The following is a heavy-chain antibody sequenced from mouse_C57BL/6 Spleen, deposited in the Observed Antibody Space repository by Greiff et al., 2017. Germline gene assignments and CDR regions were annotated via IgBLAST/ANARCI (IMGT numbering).Heavy chain of an antibody. CDR2: IYPGDGDT. Sequence: VQLQQSGAELVKPGASVKISCKASGYAFSSYWMNWVKQRPGKGLEWIGQIYPGDGDTNYNGKFKGKATLTADKSSSTAYMQLSSLTSEDSAVYFCARDPYYYGSSGYFDVWGTGTTVTVSS. CDR3: ARDPYYYGSSGYFDV. D-gene: IGHD1-1*01. CDR1: GYAFSSYW. V-gene: IGHV1-80*01. J-gene: IGHJ1*03.